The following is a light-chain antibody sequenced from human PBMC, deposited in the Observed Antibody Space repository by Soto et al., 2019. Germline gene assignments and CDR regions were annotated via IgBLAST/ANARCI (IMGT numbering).Light chain of an antibody. J-gene: IGKJ1*01. CDR1: QSVSRY. CDR2: AAS. V-gene: IGKV3-11*01. Sequence: EIALTQSPATLSLSPGERVTLSCQASQSVSRYLAWYQQKPGQAPGLLIYAASNRASGIPARFSGSGSGTEFTLTISSLKYEVSGVYYCQQYENWTRTFGQGTKVDIK. CDR3: QQYENWTRT.